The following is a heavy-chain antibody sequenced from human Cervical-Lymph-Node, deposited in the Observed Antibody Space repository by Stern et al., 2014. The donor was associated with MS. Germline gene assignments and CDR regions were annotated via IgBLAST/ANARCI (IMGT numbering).Heavy chain of an antibody. CDR3: ARSAYCGGDCYSHFDY. CDR1: GGTFSSYA. J-gene: IGHJ4*02. D-gene: IGHD2-21*02. Sequence: QMQLVQSGAEVKKPGSSVKVSCKASGGTFSSYAISWVRQAPGQGLEWMGGIIPIFGTANYAQKFQGRVTITADESTSTAYMELSSLRSEDTAVYYCARSAYCGGDCYSHFDYWGQGTLVTVSS. V-gene: IGHV1-69*01. CDR2: IIPIFGTA.